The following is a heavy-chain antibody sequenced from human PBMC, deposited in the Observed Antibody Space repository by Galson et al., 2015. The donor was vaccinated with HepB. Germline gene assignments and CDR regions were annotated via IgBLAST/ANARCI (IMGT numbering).Heavy chain of an antibody. J-gene: IGHJ6*02. CDR2: IDPSDSYT. CDR1: GYSFTSYW. V-gene: IGHV5-10-1*01. Sequence: QSGAEVKKPGESLRISCKGSGYSFTSYWISWVRQMPGKGLEWMGRIDPSDSYTNYSPSFQGHVTISADKSISTAYLQWSSLKASDTAMYYCARLREDHIVVVPAAMGGMDVWGQGTTVTVSS. D-gene: IGHD2-2*01. CDR3: ARLREDHIVVVPAAMGGMDV.